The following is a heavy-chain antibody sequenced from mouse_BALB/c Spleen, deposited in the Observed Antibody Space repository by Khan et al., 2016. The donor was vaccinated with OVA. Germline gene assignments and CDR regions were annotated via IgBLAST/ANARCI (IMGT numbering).Heavy chain of an antibody. D-gene: IGHD2-14*01. CDR3: ARVFIGTTDYAMDY. CDR1: GFSLTSYG. J-gene: IGHJ4*01. V-gene: IGHV2-2*02. CDR2: IWSGGST. Sequence: QVQLKESGPGLVQPSQSLSITCTVSGFSLTSYGVHWVRQSPGKGLEWLGVIWSGGSTDYNAAFISRLSISKDNSKSQVFCKMNSLQANDTAIYSCARVFIGTTDYAMDYWGQGTSVTVSS.